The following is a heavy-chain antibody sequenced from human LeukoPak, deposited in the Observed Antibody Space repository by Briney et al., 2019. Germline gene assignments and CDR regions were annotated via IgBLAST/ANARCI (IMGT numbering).Heavy chain of an antibody. J-gene: IGHJ4*02. V-gene: IGHV3-23*01. CDR1: GFTFSSYA. D-gene: IGHD6-19*01. Sequence: GGSLRLSCAASGFTFSSYAMSWVRQAPGKGLEWVSATSGNGYKTYYADSMKGRFTISRDNSKNTLYLQMNSLRAEDTAVYYCAKDSGWPFDYWGQGTLVTVSS. CDR2: TSGNGYKT. CDR3: AKDSGWPFDY.